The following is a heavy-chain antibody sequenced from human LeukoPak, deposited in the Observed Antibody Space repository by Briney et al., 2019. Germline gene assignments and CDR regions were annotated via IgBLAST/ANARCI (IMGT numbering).Heavy chain of an antibody. CDR1: GYTFNSYG. V-gene: IGHV1-18*01. CDR3: ARELLWFGESTDAFDI. CDR2: ISAYNGKT. J-gene: IGHJ3*02. Sequence: GASVKVSCKASGYTFNSYGISWVRQATGQGLEWMGWISAYNGKTKYAQKLQGRVTMTTDTSTGTVYMELRSLRSDDTAVYYCARELLWFGESTDAFDIWGQGTMVTVSS. D-gene: IGHD3-10*01.